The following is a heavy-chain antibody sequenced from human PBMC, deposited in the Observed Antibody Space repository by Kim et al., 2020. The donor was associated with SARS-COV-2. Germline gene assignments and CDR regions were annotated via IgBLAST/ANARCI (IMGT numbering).Heavy chain of an antibody. Sequence: NYEQKFQRRATITADESTSTAYMELSSLRSEDTAVYYCARSSSWYDPVDYWGQGTLVTVSS. CDR3: ARSSSWYDPVDY. D-gene: IGHD6-13*01. V-gene: IGHV1-69*01. J-gene: IGHJ4*02.